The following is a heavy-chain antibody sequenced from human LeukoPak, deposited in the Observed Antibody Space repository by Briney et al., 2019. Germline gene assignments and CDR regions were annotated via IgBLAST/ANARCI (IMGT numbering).Heavy chain of an antibody. CDR3: ASNPRGGNSLRAAFDI. D-gene: IGHD4-23*01. CDR1: GGTFSSYA. V-gene: IGHV1-69*04. J-gene: IGHJ3*02. CDR2: IIPILGIA. Sequence: EASVKVSCKASGGTFSSYAISWVRQAPGQGLEWMGRIIPILGIANYAQKFQGRVTITADKSTSTAYMELSSLRSEDTAVYYCASNPRGGNSLRAAFDIWGQGTMVTVSS.